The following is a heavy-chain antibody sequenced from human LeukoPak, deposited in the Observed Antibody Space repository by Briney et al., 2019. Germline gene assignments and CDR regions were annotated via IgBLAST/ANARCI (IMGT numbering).Heavy chain of an antibody. D-gene: IGHD1-26*01. Sequence: AASVKVSCKTSGYPFINYDINWVRQASGQGLEWMGWMRPNSGKTGYAQKFQGRITMTRNISTSTAYMELSSLRFDDTAVYFCARERGGQAGSYFPSWGQGALVTVSS. J-gene: IGHJ4*02. CDR2: MRPNSGKT. V-gene: IGHV1-8*01. CDR1: GYPFINYD. CDR3: ARERGGQAGSYFPS.